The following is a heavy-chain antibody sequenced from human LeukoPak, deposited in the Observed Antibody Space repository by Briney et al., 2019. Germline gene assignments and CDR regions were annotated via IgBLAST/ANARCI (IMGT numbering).Heavy chain of an antibody. D-gene: IGHD6-19*01. Sequence: ASVKVSCKASGYTFTSYYMHWVRQAPGQGLEWMGIINPSGGSTSYAQKFQGRVTMTRDTSTSTVYMELSSLRSEDTAVYYCAREGRQWLPSLNFDYLGQGTLVTVSS. V-gene: IGHV1-46*01. CDR3: AREGRQWLPSLNFDY. CDR2: INPSGGST. CDR1: GYTFTSYY. J-gene: IGHJ4*02.